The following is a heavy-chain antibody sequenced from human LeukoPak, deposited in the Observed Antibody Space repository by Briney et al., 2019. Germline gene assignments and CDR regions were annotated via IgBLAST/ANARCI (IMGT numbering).Heavy chain of an antibody. Sequence: GGSLRLSCAASGFTFSSYAMHWVRQAPGKGLEWVSAISGSGGSTYYADSVKGRFTISRDNSKNTLYLQMNSLRAEDTAVYYCAKDRYYYDSSGATDYWGQGTLVTVSS. J-gene: IGHJ4*02. V-gene: IGHV3-23*01. CDR3: AKDRYYYDSSGATDY. CDR2: ISGSGGST. D-gene: IGHD3-22*01. CDR1: GFTFSSYA.